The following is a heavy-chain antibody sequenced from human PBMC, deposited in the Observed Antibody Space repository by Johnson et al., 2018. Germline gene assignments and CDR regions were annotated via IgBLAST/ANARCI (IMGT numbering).Heavy chain of an antibody. CDR2: ISYDGSNK. D-gene: IGHD2-21*02. J-gene: IGHJ3*02. Sequence: QVQLVQSGGGVVQPGRSLRLSCAASGFTFSSYGMHWVRQAPGKGLEWVAVISYDGSNKYYADSVKGRFTISRDNSKNTLYLQMNSLRAEDTAVYYCASDGWGGDCLRRGAFDIWGQGTMVTVSS. CDR1: GFTFSSYG. V-gene: IGHV3-30*03. CDR3: ASDGWGGDCLRRGAFDI.